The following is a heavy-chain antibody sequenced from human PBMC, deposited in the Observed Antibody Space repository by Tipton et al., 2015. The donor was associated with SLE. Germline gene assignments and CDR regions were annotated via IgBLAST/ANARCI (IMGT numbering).Heavy chain of an antibody. D-gene: IGHD1-14*01. CDR3: ARPDRY. J-gene: IGHJ4*02. Sequence: TLSLTCSVSGVSITNSYWSWIRQPPGKGLEWIGYIYYSSYTNYNPSLKSRVTISLDTSKNQFSLKMTSVTAADTAVYYCARPDRYWGQGTLVTVSS. V-gene: IGHV4-59*12. CDR2: IYYSSYT. CDR1: GVSITNSY.